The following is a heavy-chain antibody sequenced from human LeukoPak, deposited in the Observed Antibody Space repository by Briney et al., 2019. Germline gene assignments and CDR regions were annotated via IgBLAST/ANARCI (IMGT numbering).Heavy chain of an antibody. V-gene: IGHV3-23*01. Sequence: GGTLRLSCAASGFTFSNYGMSWVRQAPGKGLEWVSVISGSGDNTYYADSVKGRFTISRDNSKNTLYLQMNSLRAEDTAVYYCARPTAVAGTYYFDYWGQGTLVTVSS. CDR2: ISGSGDNT. CDR3: ARPTAVAGTYYFDY. J-gene: IGHJ4*02. CDR1: GFTFSNYG. D-gene: IGHD6-19*01.